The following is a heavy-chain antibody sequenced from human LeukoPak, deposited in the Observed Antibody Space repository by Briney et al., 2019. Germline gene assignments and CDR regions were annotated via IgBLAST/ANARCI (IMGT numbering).Heavy chain of an antibody. J-gene: IGHJ4*02. CDR1: GYTFTSYG. D-gene: IGHD3-22*01. Sequence: ASVKVSCKASGYTFTSYGISWVRQAPGQGLEWMGGIIPIFGTANYAQKFQGRVTITADKSTSTAYMELSSLRSEDTAVYYCARVPRYDSSGYYPPGIDYWGQGTLVTVSS. CDR3: ARVPRYDSSGYYPPGIDY. V-gene: IGHV1-69*06. CDR2: IIPIFGTA.